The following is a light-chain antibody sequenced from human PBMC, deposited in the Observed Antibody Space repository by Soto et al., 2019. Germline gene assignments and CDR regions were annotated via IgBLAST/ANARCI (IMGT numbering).Light chain of an antibody. CDR3: QQFNNWPVT. J-gene: IGKJ3*01. CDR2: DAS. V-gene: IGKV1D-13*01. Sequence: ANQLTQSPSSLSASVGDRGTITCRASQGISSALAWYQQKPGKPPKLLIYDASTLQSGVPSRFSGTASGTDFTLTINSLQPEDFATYYCQQFNNWPVTFGPGTKVDIK. CDR1: QGISSA.